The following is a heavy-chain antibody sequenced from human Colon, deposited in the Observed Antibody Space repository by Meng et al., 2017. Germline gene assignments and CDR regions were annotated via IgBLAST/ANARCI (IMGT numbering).Heavy chain of an antibody. Sequence: HLPEPAPGLSKPSQTPSPACTDSGCSMNNYYRNWIRQSPGKGLEWLGYIFSSGRTNYNPSFESRNTMSVDTSKNQFSLKLNSVTAADTAVYFCARGGAGRITTFGMVSFFDDWGQGALVTVSS. J-gene: IGHJ4*02. V-gene: IGHV4-59*01. CDR3: ARGGAGRITTFGMVSFFDD. CDR2: IFSSGRT. D-gene: IGHD3-3*01. CDR1: GCSMNNYY.